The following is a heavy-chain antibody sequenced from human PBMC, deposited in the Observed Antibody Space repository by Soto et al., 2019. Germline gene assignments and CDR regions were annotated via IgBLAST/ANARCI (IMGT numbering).Heavy chain of an antibody. CDR2: INPTGGST. CDR1: GYSFSSHY. Sequence: QVQLVQSGAAVKKPGASARVSCKASGYSFSSHYMHWVKQAPGQGLEWLGIINPTGGSTTYAQKFQGRVTSTAATETKTVYMESRSLRSAHTARYSCARSWTDYGGTLDLWGQGTLVSVSA. D-gene: IGHD3-10*01. V-gene: IGHV1-46*01. CDR3: ARSWTDYGGTLDL. J-gene: IGHJ5*02.